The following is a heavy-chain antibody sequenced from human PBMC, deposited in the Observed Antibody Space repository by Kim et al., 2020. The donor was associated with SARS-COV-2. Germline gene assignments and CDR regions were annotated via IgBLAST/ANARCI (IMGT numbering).Heavy chain of an antibody. D-gene: IGHD1-1*01. V-gene: IGHV3-23*01. CDR3: AKGRTTGTTPFDY. Sequence: YADSVKGRFTISRDNSKNTLSLQMNSLRAEDTAVYYCAKGRTTGTTPFDYWGQGTLVTVSS. J-gene: IGHJ4*02.